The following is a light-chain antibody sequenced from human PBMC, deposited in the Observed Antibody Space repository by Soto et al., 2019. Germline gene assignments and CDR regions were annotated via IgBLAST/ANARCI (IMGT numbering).Light chain of an antibody. V-gene: IGKV1-6*01. Sequence: AIQMTQSPSSLSASVGDRVTIVCRASQAIGNDLGWYQQKPGTAPKILIYGASTLHSVVHSRFSGSGSGTDITLNISSLQPEDFETYYCLQDETYPLTFGGGTRVE. CDR1: QAIGND. CDR2: GAS. CDR3: LQDETYPLT. J-gene: IGKJ4*01.